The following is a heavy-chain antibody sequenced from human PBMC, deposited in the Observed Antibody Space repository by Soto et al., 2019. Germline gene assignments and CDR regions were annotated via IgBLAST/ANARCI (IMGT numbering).Heavy chain of an antibody. V-gene: IGHV1-8*01. CDR1: GYAFTSYD. CDR2: MNPNSGNT. CDR3: ARVSARGQAAFDI. Sequence: GASVKVSCKASGYAFTSYDINWVRQATGQGLEWMGWMNPNSGNTGYAQKFQGRFTISRDNSKNTLYLQMGSLRAEDMAVYYCARVSARGQAAFDIWGQGTMVTVSS. J-gene: IGHJ3*02. D-gene: IGHD5-12*01.